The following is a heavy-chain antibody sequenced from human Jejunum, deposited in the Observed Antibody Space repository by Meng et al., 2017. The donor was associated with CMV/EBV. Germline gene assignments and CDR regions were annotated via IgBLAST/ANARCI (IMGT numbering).Heavy chain of an antibody. CDR1: GFTFSSYE. V-gene: IGHV3-48*03. D-gene: IGHD4-17*01. Sequence: GFTFSSYEMNWVRQAPGKGLEWVSYISSSGSNIYYADSVKGRFNISRDNAKNSLYLQMTSLRAEDTAVYYCARDLYYGDPAAFDIWGQGTLVTVSS. J-gene: IGHJ3*02. CDR2: ISSSGSNI. CDR3: ARDLYYGDPAAFDI.